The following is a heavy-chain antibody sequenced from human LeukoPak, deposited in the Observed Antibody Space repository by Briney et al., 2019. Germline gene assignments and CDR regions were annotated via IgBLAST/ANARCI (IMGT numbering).Heavy chain of an antibody. D-gene: IGHD1-26*01. CDR2: ISYDGSNK. CDR3: ANHLVGATVY. V-gene: IGHV3-30*04. Sequence: QSGGSLRLSCAASGFTFSSYAMHWVRQAPGKGLEWVAAISYDGSNKYYADSVKGRFTMSRDNAKNTLYLQMNSLRAEDTAVYYCANHLVGATVYWGQGTLVTVSS. J-gene: IGHJ4*02. CDR1: GFTFSSYA.